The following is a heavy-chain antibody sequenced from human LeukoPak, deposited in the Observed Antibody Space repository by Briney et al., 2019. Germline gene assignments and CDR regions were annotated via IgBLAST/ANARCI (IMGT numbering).Heavy chain of an antibody. D-gene: IGHD6-6*01. Sequence: GGSLRLSCAASGFTFSSYAMSWLRQAPGKGLECVSAISGSGGSTYYADSVKGRFTISRDNSKNTLYLQMNSLRAEDTAVYYCAKAVPTIAARLCWFDPWGQGTLVTVSS. CDR3: AKAVPTIAARLCWFDP. CDR2: ISGSGGST. J-gene: IGHJ5*02. V-gene: IGHV3-23*01. CDR1: GFTFSSYA.